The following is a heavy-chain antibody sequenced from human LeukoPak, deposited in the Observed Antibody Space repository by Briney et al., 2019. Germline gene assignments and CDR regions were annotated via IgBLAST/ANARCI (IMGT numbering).Heavy chain of an antibody. CDR3: TTYSSRWYFFDC. Sequence: GGSLRLSCAASGFTFTNAWMSWVRQAPGKGLEWVGRIKSETDGGTAEYATPVKGRFTISRDASKNTLYLQMNSLKTEDTAVYYCTTYSSRWYFFDCWGQGTLVTVSS. CDR2: IKSETDGGTA. D-gene: IGHD6-13*01. J-gene: IGHJ4*02. V-gene: IGHV3-15*01. CDR1: GFTFTNAW.